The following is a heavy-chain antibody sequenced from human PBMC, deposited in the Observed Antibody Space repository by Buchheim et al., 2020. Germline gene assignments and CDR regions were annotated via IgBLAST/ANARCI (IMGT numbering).Heavy chain of an antibody. CDR1: GFTFSSYG. D-gene: IGHD6-19*01. V-gene: IGHV3-30*18. J-gene: IGHJ6*03. Sequence: QVQLVESGGGVVQPGRSLRLSCAASGFTFSSYGMHWVRQAPGKGLEWVAVISYDGSNKYYADSVKGRFTISRDNSKNTLYLEMNRLRGEDTAVYYCEKDGIAVAGNLVILDYYYYMDVWGKGTT. CDR2: ISYDGSNK. CDR3: EKDGIAVAGNLVILDYYYYMDV.